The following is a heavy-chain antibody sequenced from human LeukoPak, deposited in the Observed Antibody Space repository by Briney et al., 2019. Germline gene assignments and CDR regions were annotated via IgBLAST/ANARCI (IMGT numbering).Heavy chain of an antibody. D-gene: IGHD3-22*01. V-gene: IGHV1-2*02. CDR3: ALSSAPPDAFDI. CDR1: GYTFTGYY. Sequence: ASVKVSCKASGYTFTGYYMHWVRQAPGQGLEWMGWINPTSGGTNYAQKFQGRVTMTRDTSISTAYMELSRLRSDDTAVYYCALSSAPPDAFDIWGQGTMVTVSS. CDR2: INPTSGGT. J-gene: IGHJ3*02.